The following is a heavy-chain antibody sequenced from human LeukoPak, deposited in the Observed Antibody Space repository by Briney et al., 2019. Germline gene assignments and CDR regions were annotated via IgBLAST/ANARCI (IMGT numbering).Heavy chain of an antibody. J-gene: IGHJ6*02. CDR3: AKDREVSPNYYGMDV. V-gene: IGHV3-23*01. Sequence: GGSLRLSCAASGFTFSNYAMTWVRQAPGKGLEWVSGISVSGDITYYADSVKGRFTISRDNSKNTLYLQMNSLRAEDTAVYYCAKDREVSPNYYGMDVWGQGTTVTVSS. D-gene: IGHD2-8*01. CDR2: ISVSGDIT. CDR1: GFTFSNYA.